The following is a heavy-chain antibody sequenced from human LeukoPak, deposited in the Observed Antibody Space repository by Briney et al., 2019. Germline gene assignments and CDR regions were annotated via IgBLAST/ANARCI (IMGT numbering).Heavy chain of an antibody. D-gene: IGHD3-3*01. J-gene: IGHJ4*02. CDR1: GFTFSTYA. CDR2: ISGSGGST. V-gene: IGHV3-23*01. Sequence: PGGSLRLSCAASGFTFSTYAMSWVRQAPGKGLEWVSAISGSGGSTYYADAVKGRFTISRDIAKNTLYLQMNRLRAEDTGVYYCAKDHYWSIDYWGRGTLVTVSS. CDR3: AKDHYWSIDY.